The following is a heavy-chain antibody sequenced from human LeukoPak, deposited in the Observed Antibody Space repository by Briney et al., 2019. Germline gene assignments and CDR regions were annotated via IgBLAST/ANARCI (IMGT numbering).Heavy chain of an antibody. CDR2: INPNSGGT. J-gene: IGHJ4*02. CDR1: GYTFTGYY. V-gene: IGHV1-2*06. Sequence: GPSVKVSCKGSGYTFTGYYMHWVRQAPGQRVEWMGRINPNSGGTNYAQKFQGRVTMTRDTSISTAYMELSRLRSDDTAVYYCARDGDIVVPRGDYWGQGTLVTVSS. D-gene: IGHD2-15*01. CDR3: ARDGDIVVPRGDY.